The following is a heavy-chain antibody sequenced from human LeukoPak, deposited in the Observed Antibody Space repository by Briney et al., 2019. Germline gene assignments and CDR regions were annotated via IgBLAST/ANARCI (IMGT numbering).Heavy chain of an antibody. CDR2: IWYDGSNK. CDR1: GFTFSSYG. V-gene: IGHV3-33*01. CDR3: ARGDDSSGYYYFDY. Sequence: GGSLRLSCAASGFTFSSYGMHWVRQAPGKGLEWVAVIWYDGSNKYYADSVKGRFTISRDNSKNTLYLQMNSLRAEDTAVYYCARGDDSSGYYYFDYWGQGTLVTVSS. D-gene: IGHD3-22*01. J-gene: IGHJ4*02.